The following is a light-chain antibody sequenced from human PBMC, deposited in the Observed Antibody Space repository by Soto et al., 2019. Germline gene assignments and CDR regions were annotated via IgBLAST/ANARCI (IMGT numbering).Light chain of an antibody. J-gene: IGKJ1*01. V-gene: IGKV1-39*01. CDR1: QSISSY. CDR2: AAS. CDR3: QQSYSTPRT. Sequence: DIPMTQSPSSLSASVGDRVTITCRASQSISSYLNWYQQKPVKAPKLLIYAASSLQSGVPSRFSGSGSGTDFTLTISSLQPEDCATYYCQQSYSTPRTFGQGTKVEIK.